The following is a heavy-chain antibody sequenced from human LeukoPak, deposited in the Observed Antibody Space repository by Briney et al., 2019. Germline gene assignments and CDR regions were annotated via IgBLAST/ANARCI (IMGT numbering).Heavy chain of an antibody. D-gene: IGHD3-10*02. V-gene: IGHV3-30-3*01. J-gene: IGHJ4*02. Sequence: GGSLRLSCAASGFTFSDYYMSWIRQAPGKGLEWVAVISYDGSNKYYADSVKGRFTISRDNSKNTLYLQMNSLRAEDTAVYYCARDVARDVPGLFDYWGQGTLVTVSS. CDR2: ISYDGSNK. CDR1: GFTFSDYY. CDR3: ARDVARDVPGLFDY.